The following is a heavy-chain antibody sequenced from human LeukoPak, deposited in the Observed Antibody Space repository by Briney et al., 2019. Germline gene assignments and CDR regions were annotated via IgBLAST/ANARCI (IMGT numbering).Heavy chain of an antibody. D-gene: IGHD6-13*01. Sequence: SETLSLTCTVSGGSISSSSYYWGWIRQPPGKGLEWIGYIYYSGSTYYNPSLKSRVTISVDTSKNQFSLKLSSVTAADTAVYYCARSNLIAAAYLDYWGQGTLVTVSS. J-gene: IGHJ4*02. V-gene: IGHV4-61*05. CDR3: ARSNLIAAAYLDY. CDR2: IYYSGST. CDR1: GGSISSSSYY.